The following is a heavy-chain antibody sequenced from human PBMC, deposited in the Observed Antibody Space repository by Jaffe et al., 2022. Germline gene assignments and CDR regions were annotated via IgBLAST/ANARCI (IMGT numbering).Heavy chain of an antibody. CDR2: IYHSGST. CDR1: GYSISSGYY. CDR3: AYEVSSSWYPYFDY. D-gene: IGHD6-13*01. V-gene: IGHV4-38-2*01. J-gene: IGHJ4*02. Sequence: QVQLQESGPGLVKPSETLSLTCAVSGYSISSGYYWGWIRQPPGKGLEWIGSIYHSGSTYYNPSLKSRVTISVDTSKNQFSLKLSSVTAADTAVYYCAYEVSSSWYPYFDYWGQGTLVTVSS.